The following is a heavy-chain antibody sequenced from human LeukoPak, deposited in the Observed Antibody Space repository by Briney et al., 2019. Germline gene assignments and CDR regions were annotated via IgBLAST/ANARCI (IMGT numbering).Heavy chain of an antibody. CDR3: ARVGVDYGDYEGYFDY. CDR1: GYTFTSYA. V-gene: IGHV1-3*01. CDR2: INAGNGNT. Sequence: ASVKVSCKASGYTFTSYAMHWVRQAPGQRLEWMGWINAGNGNTKYSQKFQGRVTITRDTSASTAYMELSSLRSEDTAVYYCARVGVDYGDYEGYFDYWGQGTLVTVSS. J-gene: IGHJ4*02. D-gene: IGHD4-17*01.